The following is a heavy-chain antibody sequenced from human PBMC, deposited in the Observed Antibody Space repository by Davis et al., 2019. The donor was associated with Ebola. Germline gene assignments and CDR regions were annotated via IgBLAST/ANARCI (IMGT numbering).Heavy chain of an antibody. V-gene: IGHV3-30*02. Sequence: PGGSLRLSCAASGFTFSSYGMHWVRQAPGKGLEWVAFIRYDGSNKYYADSVKGRFTISRDNSKNTLYLQMNSLRAEDTAVYYCAKVGKDYSNPYYYYYYYMDVWGKGTTVTVSS. CDR1: GFTFSSYG. D-gene: IGHD4-11*01. J-gene: IGHJ6*03. CDR3: AKVGKDYSNPYYYYYYYMDV. CDR2: IRYDGSNK.